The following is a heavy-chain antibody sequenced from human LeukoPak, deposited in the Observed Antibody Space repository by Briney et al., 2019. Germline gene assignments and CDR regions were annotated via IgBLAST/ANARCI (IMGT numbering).Heavy chain of an antibody. V-gene: IGHV3-74*01. J-gene: IGHJ5*02. D-gene: IGHD2-15*01. CDR3: ARDCSGGSCLNWFDP. CDR1: GFTFSSYW. CDR2: IISDGSST. Sequence: GGSLRLSCAASGFTFSSYWMHWVRQAPGKGLVWVSRIISDGSSTSYADSVKGRFTISRDNAKNTLYLQMNSLRAEDTAVYYCARDCSGGSCLNWFDPWGQGTLVTVSS.